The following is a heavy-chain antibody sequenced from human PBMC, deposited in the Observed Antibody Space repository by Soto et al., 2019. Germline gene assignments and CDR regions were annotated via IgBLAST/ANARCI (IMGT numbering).Heavy chain of an antibody. D-gene: IGHD6-19*01. CDR2: FFIAGST. V-gene: IGHV3-53*01. CDR3: TRSDYSGWPDAFDI. Sequence: PGGSLRLSCAASGFTVSATYMSWVRQAPGKGLEWVSIFFIAGSTYYADSVRGRFTISRDNSKNTLYLQMNSLRADDTAVYYCTRSDYSGWPDAFDIWGQGTMVTVSS. J-gene: IGHJ3*02. CDR1: GFTVSATY.